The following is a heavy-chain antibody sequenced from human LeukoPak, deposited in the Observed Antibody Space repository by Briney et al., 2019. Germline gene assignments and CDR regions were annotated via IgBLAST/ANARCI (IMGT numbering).Heavy chain of an antibody. Sequence: GGSLRLSCAISGLTHHDYAMTWVRRAPGKGLEWVSTIVGDSSKTYYADSVKGRFTISRDNSNYMLFLHMNSLRAEDTAIYYCAKQPYNYYYLDVWGKGTTVTVSS. V-gene: IGHV3-23*01. D-gene: IGHD2-2*02. CDR2: IVGDSSKT. CDR1: GLTHHDYA. CDR3: AKQPYNYYYLDV. J-gene: IGHJ6*03.